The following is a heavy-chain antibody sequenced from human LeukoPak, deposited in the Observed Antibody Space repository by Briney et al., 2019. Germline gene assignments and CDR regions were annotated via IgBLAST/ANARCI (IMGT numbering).Heavy chain of an antibody. CDR3: AKDRTAMASGYFDY. V-gene: IGHV3-53*01. CDR2: MYSGGSI. CDR1: GFAVSDHY. Sequence: GGSLRLSCAASGFAVSDHYMNWVRQAPGKGLEWVSVMYSGGSIYYADSVKGRFTISRDNSKNTLYLQMNSLRAEDTAVYYCAKDRTAMASGYFDYWGQGTLVTVSS. D-gene: IGHD5-18*01. J-gene: IGHJ4*02.